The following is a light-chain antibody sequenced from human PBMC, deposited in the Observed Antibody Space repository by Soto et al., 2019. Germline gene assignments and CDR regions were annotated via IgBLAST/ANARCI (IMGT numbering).Light chain of an antibody. Sequence: QSVLTQPASVSGSPGQSITISCTGTNSDVGSHNFVSWYQQYPGKAPKLLIYEASKRPSGLSNRFSGSKSGNTASLTISGLQAGDEADYYCCSLTNGATWVFGGGTKLTVL. V-gene: IGLV2-23*01. CDR1: NSDVGSHNF. CDR3: CSLTNGATWV. J-gene: IGLJ3*02. CDR2: EAS.